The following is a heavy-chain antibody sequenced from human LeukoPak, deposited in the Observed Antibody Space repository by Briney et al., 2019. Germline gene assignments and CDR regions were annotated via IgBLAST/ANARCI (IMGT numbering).Heavy chain of an antibody. CDR1: GSTFTSYG. CDR3: ARVLSGTTALDY. J-gene: IGHJ4*02. Sequence: GASVKVSCKASGSTFTSYGISWVRQAPGQGLEWMGWISVYNVNTNYAQKFQGRVTMTTDTSTSTAYMELRSLRSDDTAVYYCARVLSGTTALDYWGQGTLVTVSS. V-gene: IGHV1-18*01. CDR2: ISVYNVNT. D-gene: IGHD1-20*01.